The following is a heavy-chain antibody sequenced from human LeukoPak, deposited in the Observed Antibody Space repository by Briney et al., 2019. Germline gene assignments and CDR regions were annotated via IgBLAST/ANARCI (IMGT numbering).Heavy chain of an antibody. CDR1: GFTFSSYA. J-gene: IGHJ4*02. CDR2: ISSNGGST. V-gene: IGHV3-64D*06. D-gene: IGHD5-18*01. Sequence: GGSPRLSCSASGFTFSSYAMHWVRQAPGKGLEYVSAISSNGGSTYYADSVKGRSTISRDNSKNTLYLQMSSLRAEDTAVYYCARVAVVNWSFDYWGQGTLVTASS. CDR3: ARVAVVNWSFDY.